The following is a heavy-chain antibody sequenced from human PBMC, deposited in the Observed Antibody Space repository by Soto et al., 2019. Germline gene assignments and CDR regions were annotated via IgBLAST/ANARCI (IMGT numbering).Heavy chain of an antibody. D-gene: IGHD6-19*01. CDR1: GFTFDDYA. CDR2: ISWNSGSI. Sequence: EVQLVESGGGLVQPGRSLRLSCAASGFTFDDYAMHWVRQAPGKGLEWVSGISWNSGSIGYADSVQGRFTISRDNAKNSLDLQMNSLRAEDTALYYCARDGGQWLVLCYFDYWGQGALVTVSS. CDR3: ARDGGQWLVLCYFDY. V-gene: IGHV3-9*01. J-gene: IGHJ4*02.